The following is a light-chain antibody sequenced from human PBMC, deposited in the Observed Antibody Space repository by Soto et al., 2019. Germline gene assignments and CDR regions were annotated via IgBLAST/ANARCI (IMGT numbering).Light chain of an antibody. CDR2: AAS. CDR1: QGISNF. Sequence: IQFTHSPSSLSASVVNRVTITCRASQGISNFLAWYQQKPGKAPKLLIYAASTLQSGVPSRFSGSGSGTDFTLTISGLEPDDFAVYYCQQYASLPITFGQGTRLEIK. J-gene: IGKJ5*01. V-gene: IGKV1-9*01. CDR3: QQYASLPIT.